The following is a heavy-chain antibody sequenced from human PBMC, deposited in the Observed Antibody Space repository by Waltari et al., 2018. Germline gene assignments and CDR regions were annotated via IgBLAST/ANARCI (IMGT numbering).Heavy chain of an antibody. Sequence: QVQLVQSGAEVKKPGASVKVSCKASGYTFTGYYMHWVRQAPGQGLEWMGGINHTRDATNESKKFQGKVTMTRDTSISTAYMELSRLRSDATAVYYCARDREVIAAPSVWFDPWGQGTLVTVSS. J-gene: IGHJ5*02. V-gene: IGHV1-2*02. CDR2: INHTRDAT. CDR1: GYTFTGYY. D-gene: IGHD6-13*01. CDR3: ARDREVIAAPSVWFDP.